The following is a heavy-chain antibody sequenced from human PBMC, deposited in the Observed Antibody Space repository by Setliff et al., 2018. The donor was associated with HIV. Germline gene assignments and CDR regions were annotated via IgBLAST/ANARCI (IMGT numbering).Heavy chain of an antibody. CDR1: GYTFTSDY. J-gene: IGHJ6*03. Sequence: ASVKVSCKASGYTFTSDYIHWVRQAPGQGLEWMGIINPAGNPTSYAQKFQGRLTITADTSTSTAYMELTSLRFDDTAMYYCVRGVQSTPHYSYYYMDVWGEGTMVTVSS. CDR2: INPAGNPT. CDR3: VRGVQSTPHYSYYYMDV. D-gene: IGHD3-3*01. V-gene: IGHV1-46*01.